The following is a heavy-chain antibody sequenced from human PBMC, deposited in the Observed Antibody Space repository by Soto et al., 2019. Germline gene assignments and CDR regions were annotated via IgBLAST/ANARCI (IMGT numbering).Heavy chain of an antibody. CDR3: ARDLGYSYGPLAFYI. D-gene: IGHD5-18*01. CDR2: IKQDGSEK. V-gene: IGHV3-7*01. J-gene: IGHJ3*02. CDR1: GFTFSSYW. Sequence: GGPLRLSCAASGFTFSSYWMSWVRQAPGKGLEWVANIKQDGSEKYYVDSVKGRFTISRDNAKNSLYLQMNSLRAEDTAVYYCARDLGYSYGPLAFYIWGQGTMVTVSS.